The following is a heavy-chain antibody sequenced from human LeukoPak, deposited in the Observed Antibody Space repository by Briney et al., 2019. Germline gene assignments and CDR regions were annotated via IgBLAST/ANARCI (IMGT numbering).Heavy chain of an antibody. CDR1: GYTLTSYG. D-gene: IGHD5-18*01. CDR2: ISAYNGNT. J-gene: IGHJ6*03. V-gene: IGHV1-18*01. Sequence: ASVKVSCKASGYTLTSYGISWVRQAPGQGLEWMGWISAYNGNTNYAQKLQGRVTMTRDMSTSTVYMKLSSLRSEDTAVYYCARDRGRGYKGGYYYYMDVWGKGTTVTVSS. CDR3: ARDRGRGYKGGYYYYMDV.